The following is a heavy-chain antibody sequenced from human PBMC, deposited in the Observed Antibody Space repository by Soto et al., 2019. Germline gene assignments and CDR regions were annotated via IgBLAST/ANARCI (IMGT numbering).Heavy chain of an antibody. CDR3: ARDLGTGYRTYDSSGYLDY. J-gene: IGHJ4*02. CDR1: GFTFSSYG. CDR2: IWYDGSNK. D-gene: IGHD3-22*01. Sequence: QVQLVESGGGVVQPGRSLRLSCAASGFTFSSYGMHWVRQAPGKGLEWVAVIWYDGSNKYYADSVKGRFTISRDNSKNTLYLQMNSLRAEDTAVYYCARDLGTGYRTYDSSGYLDYWGQGTLVTVSS. V-gene: IGHV3-33*01.